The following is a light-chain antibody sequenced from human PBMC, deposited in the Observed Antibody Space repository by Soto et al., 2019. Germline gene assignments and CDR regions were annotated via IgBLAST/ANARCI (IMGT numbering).Light chain of an antibody. CDR1: QSVSSS. V-gene: IGKV1-5*03. CDR2: KAS. J-gene: IGKJ3*01. Sequence: DIQMTQSPSTLSAFVGDRVTITCRASQSVSSSLAWYQQKPGKAPKLLIYKASTLESGVPSRFSGSGSGTEFTLTISCLQPDDVATYYCQQYNSYSQFTFGPGTKVDIK. CDR3: QQYNSYSQFT.